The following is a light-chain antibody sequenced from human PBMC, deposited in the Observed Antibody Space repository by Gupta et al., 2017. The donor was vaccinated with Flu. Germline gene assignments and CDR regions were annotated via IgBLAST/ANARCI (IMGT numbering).Light chain of an antibody. CDR1: SSDVGGYHY. J-gene: IGLJ3*02. Sequence: QSALTQPPSAPGSPGQSVTISCTGTSSDVGGYHYVSWYQQHPGKAPKLMIYEATKRPSGVPDRFSGSKSGNTASLIVSGLQAEDEADYYCSSYAGSNNWVFGGGTKLTVL. V-gene: IGLV2-8*01. CDR3: SSYAGSNNWV. CDR2: EAT.